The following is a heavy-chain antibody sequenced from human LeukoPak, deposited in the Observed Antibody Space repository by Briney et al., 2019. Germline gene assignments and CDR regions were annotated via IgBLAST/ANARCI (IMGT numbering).Heavy chain of an antibody. D-gene: IGHD6-19*01. V-gene: IGHV4-38-2*02. CDR1: GYSISSGYY. CDR2: IYHSGST. CDR3: ARDLYSSGWGYFDY. J-gene: IGHJ4*02. Sequence: SETLSLTCTISGYSISSGYYWGWIRQPPGKGLEWIGSIYHSGSTYCNPSLKSRVTISLDTSENQFSLKLSSVTAADTAVYYCARDLYSSGWGYFDYWGQGTLVTVSS.